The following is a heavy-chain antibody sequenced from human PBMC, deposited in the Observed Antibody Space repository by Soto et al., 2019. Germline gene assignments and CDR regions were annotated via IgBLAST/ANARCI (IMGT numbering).Heavy chain of an antibody. D-gene: IGHD6-6*01. CDR1: GGSISSYY. CDR3: ARAPYSSSSQRWGIFYWFDP. J-gene: IGHJ5*02. Sequence: QVQLQESGPGLVKPSETLSLTCTVSGGSISSYYWSWIRQPPGKGLEWIGYIYYSGSTNYNPSLKSRVTISVYTSKNQFSLKLSSVTAADTAVYYCARAPYSSSSQRWGIFYWFDPWGQGTLVTVSS. CDR2: IYYSGST. V-gene: IGHV4-59*01.